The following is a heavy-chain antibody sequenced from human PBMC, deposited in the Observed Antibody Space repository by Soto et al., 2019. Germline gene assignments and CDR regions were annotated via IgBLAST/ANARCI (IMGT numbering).Heavy chain of an antibody. V-gene: IGHV3-7*01. D-gene: IGHD5-18*01. CDR2: INQDRSEK. J-gene: IGHJ4*02. CDR3: ARWNSYGYYFDY. Sequence: EVQLVESGGGLVQPGGSLRLSCGASGFTFSSYWMSWVRQAPGKGLEWVANINQDRSEKYYVDSVKGRFTISRDNAKNSLYLQMNSLRAEDTAVYYCARWNSYGYYFDYWGQGTLVTVSS. CDR1: GFTFSSYW.